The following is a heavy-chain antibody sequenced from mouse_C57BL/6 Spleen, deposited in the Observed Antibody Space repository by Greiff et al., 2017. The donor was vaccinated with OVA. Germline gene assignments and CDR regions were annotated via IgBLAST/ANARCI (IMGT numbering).Heavy chain of an antibody. CDR3: AIFYYGSSFFDY. D-gene: IGHD1-1*01. V-gene: IGHV1-55*01. Sequence: VQLQQPGAELVKPGASVKMSCKASGYTFTSYWITWVKQRPGQGLEWIGDIYPGSGSTNYNEKFKSKATLTVGTSSSTAYMQLSSLTSEDSAVYYCAIFYYGSSFFDYWGQGTTLTVSS. J-gene: IGHJ2*01. CDR2: IYPGSGST. CDR1: GYTFTSYW.